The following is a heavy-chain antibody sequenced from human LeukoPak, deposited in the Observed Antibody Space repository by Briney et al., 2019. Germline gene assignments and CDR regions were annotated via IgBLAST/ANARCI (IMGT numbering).Heavy chain of an antibody. CDR2: ISSTSGTI. V-gene: IGHV3-11*04. J-gene: IGHJ3*02. Sequence: PGGSLRLSCAASGFSLIDYYMSWIRQAPGRGLEWISFISSTSGTIYYRDSVRGRFTISRDNAKNTLYLQMNSLRAEDTAVYYCARDPYDFWSGYYTGDDAFDIWGQGTMVTVSS. CDR1: GFSLIDYY. D-gene: IGHD3-3*01. CDR3: ARDPYDFWSGYYTGDDAFDI.